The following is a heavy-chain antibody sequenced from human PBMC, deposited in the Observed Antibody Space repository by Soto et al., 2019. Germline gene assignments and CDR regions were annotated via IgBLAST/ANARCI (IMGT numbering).Heavy chain of an antibody. Sequence: GASVKVSCKASGYTFISFDINWVRQATGQGLEWMGWMNPNTGNTGYEQKFQGRVTMTRNTSISTAYMELSSLRSEDTAVYYCARPHDYVWGSYRTIQSYGMDVWGQGTTVTVSS. CDR3: ARPHDYVWGSYRTIQSYGMDV. CDR2: MNPNTGNT. V-gene: IGHV1-8*01. D-gene: IGHD3-16*02. CDR1: GYTFISFD. J-gene: IGHJ6*02.